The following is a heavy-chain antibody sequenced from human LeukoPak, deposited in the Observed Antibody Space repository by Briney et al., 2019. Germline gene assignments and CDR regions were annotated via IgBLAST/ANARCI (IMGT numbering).Heavy chain of an antibody. D-gene: IGHD3-9*01. J-gene: IGHJ5*02. CDR1: GFTFSDYD. CDR3: ARDRPYYDSLTGPLA. CDR2: ISYSGNTI. Sequence: GGSLRLSCAASGFTFSDYDMNWIRQAPGKGLEWVSYISYSGNTIYYVESVKGRFTVSRDNAKNSVYLQMNSLRAEDTAVYYCARDRPYYDSLTGPLAWGQGTLVTVSS. V-gene: IGHV3-11*01.